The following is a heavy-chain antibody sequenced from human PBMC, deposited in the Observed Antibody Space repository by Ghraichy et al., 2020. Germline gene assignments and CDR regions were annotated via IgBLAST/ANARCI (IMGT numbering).Heavy chain of an antibody. J-gene: IGHJ6*02. D-gene: IGHD2-2*01. Sequence: GGSLRLSCAASGFTFSSYWMSWVRQAPGKGLEWVANIKQDGSEKYYVDSVKGRFTISRDNAKNSLYLQMNSLRAEDTAVYYCARGEYCSSTSCYFGDYYYGMDVWGQGTTVTVSS. V-gene: IGHV3-7*01. CDR3: ARGEYCSSTSCYFGDYYYGMDV. CDR1: GFTFSSYW. CDR2: IKQDGSEK.